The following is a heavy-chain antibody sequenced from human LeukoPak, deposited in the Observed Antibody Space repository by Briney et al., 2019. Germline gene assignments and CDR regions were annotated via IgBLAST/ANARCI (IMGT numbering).Heavy chain of an antibody. D-gene: IGHD6-13*01. Sequence: PGGTLRLSCAASGFTFSSYGMSWVRQAPGRGLEWVAVTSYDGSNKYYADSVKGRFTISRDNSKNTLYLQMNSLRAEDTAVYYCAKLYSSSSRGGYYWGQGTLVTVSS. CDR1: GFTFSSYG. CDR3: AKLYSSSSRGGYY. V-gene: IGHV3-30*18. CDR2: TSYDGSNK. J-gene: IGHJ4*02.